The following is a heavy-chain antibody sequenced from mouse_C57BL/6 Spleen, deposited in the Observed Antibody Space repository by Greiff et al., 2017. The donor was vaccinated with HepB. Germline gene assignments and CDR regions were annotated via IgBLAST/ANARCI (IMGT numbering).Heavy chain of an antibody. D-gene: IGHD2-3*01. V-gene: IGHV1-85*01. CDR3: ARGSIYDGYYGYFDY. J-gene: IGHJ2*01. CDR2: IYPRDGST. Sequence: QVQLQQSGPELVKPGASVKLSCKASGYTFTSYDINWVKQRPGQGLEWIGWIYPRDGSTKYNEKFKGKATLTVDTSSSTAYMELHSLTSEDSAVYFCARGSIYDGYYGYFDYWGQGTTLTVSS. CDR1: GYTFTSYD.